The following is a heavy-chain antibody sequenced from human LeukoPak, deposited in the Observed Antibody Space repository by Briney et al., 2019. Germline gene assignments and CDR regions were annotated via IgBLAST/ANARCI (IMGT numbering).Heavy chain of an antibody. CDR3: ARGFNYYDSSGYSYWFDP. Sequence: SETLSLTCTVSGGSISSSSYYWGWIRQPPGKGLEWIGRIYTSGSTNYNPSLKSRVTISVDTSKNQFSLKLSSVTAADTAVYYCARGFNYYDSSGYSYWFDPWGQGTLVTVSS. V-gene: IGHV4-61*05. CDR1: GGSISSSSYY. J-gene: IGHJ5*02. CDR2: IYTSGST. D-gene: IGHD3-22*01.